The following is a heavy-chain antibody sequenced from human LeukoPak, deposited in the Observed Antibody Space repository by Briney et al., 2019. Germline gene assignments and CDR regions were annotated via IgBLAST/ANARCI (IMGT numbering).Heavy chain of an antibody. CDR1: GFIFSDYT. D-gene: IGHD4-17*01. CDR2: ISISYTSI. V-gene: IGHV3-21*04. Sequence: PGGSLRLSCAASGFIFSDYTMNWFRQAPGKGLEWVSSISISYTSIYYADLVKGRFTISRDNAKNSLYLQMNSLRAEDMALYYCAKGKRTPTVTSDAFDIWGQGTMVTVSS. J-gene: IGHJ3*02. CDR3: AKGKRTPTVTSDAFDI.